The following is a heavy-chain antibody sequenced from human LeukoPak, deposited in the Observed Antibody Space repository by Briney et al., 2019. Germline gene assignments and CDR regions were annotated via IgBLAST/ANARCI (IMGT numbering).Heavy chain of an antibody. CDR2: IRSKAYGGTT. Sequence: GGSLRLPCTASGFTFGDYVMGWVRQAPGKALEWVGFIRSKAYGGTTEYAASVKGRFTISRDDSKSIAYLQMNSLKTEDTALYYCTRGYDSSGYYGRRIYYYGMDVWGQGTTVTVSS. D-gene: IGHD3-22*01. CDR1: GFTFGDYV. CDR3: TRGYDSSGYYGRRIYYYGMDV. V-gene: IGHV3-49*04. J-gene: IGHJ6*02.